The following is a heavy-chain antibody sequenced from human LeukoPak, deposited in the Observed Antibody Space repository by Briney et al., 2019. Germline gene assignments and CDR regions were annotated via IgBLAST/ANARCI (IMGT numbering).Heavy chain of an antibody. D-gene: IGHD3-16*01. Sequence: GGSLSLSCAASGFTFSSYAINGVRQPPGTGLEWVSAISVRGGSTYYADSVKGRFTISRDNSKNTLYLQMNSLRAEDTAVYYCAKGGPYYDHEFDFWGQGVLVTVSS. J-gene: IGHJ4*02. CDR2: ISVRGGST. CDR3: AKGGPYYDHEFDF. CDR1: GFTFSSYA. V-gene: IGHV3-23*01.